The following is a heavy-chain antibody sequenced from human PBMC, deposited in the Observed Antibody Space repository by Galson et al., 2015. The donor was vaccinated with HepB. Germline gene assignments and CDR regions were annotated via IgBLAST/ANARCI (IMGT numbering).Heavy chain of an antibody. CDR2: INPSGGST. D-gene: IGHD6-19*01. Sequence: SVKVSCKASGYTFTSYYMHWVRQAPGQGLEWMGIINPSGGSTSYAQKFQGRVTMTRDTSTSTVYMELSSLRSEDTAVYYCAREDIAVAGTRPLGYWGQGTLVTVSS. CDR3: AREDIAVAGTRPLGY. V-gene: IGHV1-46*01. J-gene: IGHJ4*02. CDR1: GYTFTSYY.